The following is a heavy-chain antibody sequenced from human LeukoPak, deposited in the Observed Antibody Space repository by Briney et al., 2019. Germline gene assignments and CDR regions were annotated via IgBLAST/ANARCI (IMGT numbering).Heavy chain of an antibody. D-gene: IGHD5-18*01. CDR1: GGSVSSGSYY. J-gene: IGHJ4*02. Sequence: SETLSLTCTVSGGSVSSGSYYWSWIRQPPGKGLEWIGYIYYSGSTNYNPSLKSRVTISVDTSKNQFSLKLTSVTAADTAVYYCARSWIQPYYFDYWGQGTLVTVSS. V-gene: IGHV4-61*01. CDR2: IYYSGST. CDR3: ARSWIQPYYFDY.